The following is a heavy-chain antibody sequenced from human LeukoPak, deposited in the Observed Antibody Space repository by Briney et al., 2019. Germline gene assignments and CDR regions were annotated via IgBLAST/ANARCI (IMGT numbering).Heavy chain of an antibody. CDR2: IYYSGNA. CDR1: GGSISSGIYY. J-gene: IGHJ4*02. Sequence: TSETLSLTCTVSGGSISSGIYYWGWIRQPPGKGLEWIGSIYYSGNAYYNPSLKSRVTISVDTSKNQLSLKLNSVTAADTAVYYCARHVRQQLPPKAFDHWGQGTLVTVSS. CDR3: ARHVRQQLPPKAFDH. V-gene: IGHV4-39*01. D-gene: IGHD6-13*01.